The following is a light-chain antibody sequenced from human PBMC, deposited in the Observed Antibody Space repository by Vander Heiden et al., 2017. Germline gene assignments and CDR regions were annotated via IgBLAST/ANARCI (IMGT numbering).Light chain of an antibody. CDR1: HSISSW. CDR2: KAS. J-gene: IGKJ1*01. Sequence: DLQMTQSPSTLSASVGDRVTITCRASHSISSWLACYHQKPGKAPKLLIYKASSLESWVPSRFSGSGSGTEFTLTISSLQPDDFATFYCQLYNINFPCTFGQGTKVEIK. CDR3: QLYNINFPCT. V-gene: IGKV1-5*03.